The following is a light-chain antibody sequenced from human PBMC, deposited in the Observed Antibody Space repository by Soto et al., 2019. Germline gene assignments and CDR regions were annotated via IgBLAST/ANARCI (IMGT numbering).Light chain of an antibody. V-gene: IGKV4-1*01. Sequence: DIVMTQSPDSLAVSLGERATINYKSSQSILYGSNNKNYLAWYRQRPGQPPELLISWASTRESGVSDRFSGSESGTDFTLTISSLQAEDVALYYCQQYYRAPYTFGQGTKLEFK. CDR2: WAS. CDR3: QQYYRAPYT. CDR1: QSILYGSNNKNY. J-gene: IGKJ2*01.